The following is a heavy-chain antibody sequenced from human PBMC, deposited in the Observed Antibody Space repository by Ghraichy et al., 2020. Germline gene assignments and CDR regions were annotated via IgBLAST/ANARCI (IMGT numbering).Heavy chain of an antibody. V-gene: IGHV3-33*01. CDR3: ARDKFYGGNRTFDY. Sequence: GGSLRLSCAAWGCTFSSYGMHWVREARGKGLEWGAIIWYDGSNKYYVDSVKGRFTISRDNSKNTLYLQMNSLRAEDTAVYYCARDKFYGGNRTFDYWGQGTQVTFSS. CDR2: IWYDGSNK. J-gene: IGHJ4*02. D-gene: IGHD4-23*01. CDR1: GCTFSSYG.